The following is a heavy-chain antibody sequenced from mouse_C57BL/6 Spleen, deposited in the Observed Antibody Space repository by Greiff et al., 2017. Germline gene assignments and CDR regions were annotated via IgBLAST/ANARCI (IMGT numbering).Heavy chain of an antibody. V-gene: IGHV1-55*01. CDR3: AREGPYDGYLFDY. J-gene: IGHJ2*01. Sequence: QVQLKQPGAELVKPGASVKMSCKASGYTFTSYWITWVKQRPGQGLEWIGDIYPGSGSTNYNEKFKSKATLTVDTSSITADMQRSSLTSEDSAVYYCAREGPYDGYLFDYWGQGTTLTVSS. CDR1: GYTFTSYW. D-gene: IGHD2-3*01. CDR2: IYPGSGST.